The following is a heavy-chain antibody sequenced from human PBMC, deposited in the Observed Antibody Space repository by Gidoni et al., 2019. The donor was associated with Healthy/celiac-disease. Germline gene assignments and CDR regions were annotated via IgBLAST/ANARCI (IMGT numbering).Heavy chain of an antibody. Sequence: QVQLQESGPGLVEPSEALSLSCSVSGGSIGRYYWRWIRQLRGKGLEWSGYIYYRGSTNYHPSLKSRVTISAETPKNQCSLKLSSVTAADAAEYYCAGTVTKGWTYYYYGMDVWGQGTTVTVSS. CDR1: GGSIGRYY. CDR2: IYYRGST. CDR3: AGTVTKGWTYYYYGMDV. V-gene: IGHV4-59*01. D-gene: IGHD4-17*01. J-gene: IGHJ6*02.